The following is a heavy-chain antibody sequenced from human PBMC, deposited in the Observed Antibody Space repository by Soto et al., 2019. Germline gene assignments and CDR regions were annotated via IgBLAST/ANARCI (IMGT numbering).Heavy chain of an antibody. CDR3: SRASTVTHPSPSD. J-gene: IGHJ4*02. CDR1: GGTFSSYA. D-gene: IGHD2-2*01. CDR2: IIPIFGTA. Sequence: ASVKVSCKASGGTFSSYAISWVRQAPGQGLEWMGGIIPIFGTANYAQKFQGRVTITADESTSTAYMELSSLRSEDTAVYYCSRASTVTHPSPSDWGQGTLVTVSS. V-gene: IGHV1-69*13.